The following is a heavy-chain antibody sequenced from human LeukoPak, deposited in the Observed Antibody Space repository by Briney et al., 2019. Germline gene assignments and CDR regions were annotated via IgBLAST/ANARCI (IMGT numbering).Heavy chain of an antibody. D-gene: IGHD2-21*01. CDR1: GFIFLSCD. V-gene: IGHV3-23*01. J-gene: IGHJ4*02. CDR2: ISGSGGST. CDR3: ANEMYIVVGY. Sequence: GGSLRLSCSASGFIFLSCDMRGLRQAPGKGLEWVSAISGSGGSTYYADSVKGRFTISRDNAKNTLYLQMNSLRAKDMSVYYRANEMYIVVGYWGQGTLVTVSS.